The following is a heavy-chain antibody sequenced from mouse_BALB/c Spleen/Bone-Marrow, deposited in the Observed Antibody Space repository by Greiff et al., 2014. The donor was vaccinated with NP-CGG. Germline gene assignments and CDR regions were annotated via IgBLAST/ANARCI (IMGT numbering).Heavy chain of an antibody. J-gene: IGHJ1*01. CDR1: GFTFSSYA. D-gene: IGHD4-1*01. V-gene: IGHV5-9-4*01. CDR3: ARVIGTRCFDV. CDR2: ISGGGSYT. Sequence: VQLKESGGGLVKPGGSLKLSCAASGFTFSSYALSWVRQSPERRLVWVAEISGGGSYTYYPDTVTGRFTISRDNAKNTLYLEMRSLRSEDTAMYYCARVIGTRCFDVWGAGTTVTVSS.